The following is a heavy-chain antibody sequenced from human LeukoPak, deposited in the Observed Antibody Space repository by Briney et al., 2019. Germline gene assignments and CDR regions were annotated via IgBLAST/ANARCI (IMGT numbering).Heavy chain of an antibody. D-gene: IGHD6-19*01. CDR2: ISGSGGST. CDR3: AKSTLAVAAPNWFDP. V-gene: IGHV3-23*01. CDR1: GFTFSSYA. J-gene: IGHJ5*02. Sequence: GGSLRLSCAASGFTFSSYAMSWVRQAPGKGLEWVSAISGSGGSTYYADSVKGRFTISRDNSKNTLYLQMDSLRAEDTAVYYCAKSTLAVAAPNWFDPWGQGTLVTVSS.